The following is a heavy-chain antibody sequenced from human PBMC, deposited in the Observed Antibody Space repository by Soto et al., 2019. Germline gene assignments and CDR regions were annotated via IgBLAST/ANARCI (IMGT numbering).Heavy chain of an antibody. D-gene: IGHD5-18*01. J-gene: IGHJ6*02. V-gene: IGHV3-23*01. CDR3: AKMTSDSYGRNYGMDV. CDR2: LRDSGVSP. Sequence: GGSLRLSYAGSGFPFSSYAMSWVRQAPEKGLEWVSALRDSGVSPYYADSVKGRFTISRDNSKNTLYLQMDSLRVEDTALYYCAKMTSDSYGRNYGMDVWGQGTTVTVSS. CDR1: GFPFSSYA.